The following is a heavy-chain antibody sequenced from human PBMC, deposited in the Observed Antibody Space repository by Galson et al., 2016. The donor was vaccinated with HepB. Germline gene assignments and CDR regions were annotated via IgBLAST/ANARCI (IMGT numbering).Heavy chain of an antibody. D-gene: IGHD2-15*01. Sequence: SLRLSCAASGFSFSKAWMNWVRQAPGKGLEWVGRIFSKTDGEATEYAAPVKGRFTISRDDSKTTLYLQMNSLRAEDTAVYYCAKEGYCSGGYCYSGRPGADMDGWGQGTTVTVSS. CDR2: IFSKTDGEAT. CDR1: GFSFSKAW. CDR3: AKEGYCSGGYCYSGRPGADMDG. V-gene: IGHV3-15*07. J-gene: IGHJ6*02.